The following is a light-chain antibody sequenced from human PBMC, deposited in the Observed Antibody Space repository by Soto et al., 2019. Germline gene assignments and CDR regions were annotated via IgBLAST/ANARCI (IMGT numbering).Light chain of an antibody. V-gene: IGKV3-15*01. Sequence: ELVMTESPSTLSVCPGERATLSCRARQRVSSNLAWYQQKPGQAPRVLIYGASSRATGVPDRFSGTGSGTEFTLTISSLKSEDYAVYYCQQYKSWPPITFGQGTRLEIK. J-gene: IGKJ5*01. CDR2: GAS. CDR3: QQYKSWPPIT. CDR1: QRVSSN.